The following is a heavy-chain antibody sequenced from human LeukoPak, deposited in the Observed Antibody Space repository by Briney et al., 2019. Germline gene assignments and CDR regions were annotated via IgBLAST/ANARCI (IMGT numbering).Heavy chain of an antibody. CDR3: ARVLSGSSWYQGWFDP. D-gene: IGHD6-13*01. V-gene: IGHV1-18*01. J-gene: IGHJ5*02. CDR1: GYTFTSYG. Sequence: ASVKVSCKASGYTFTSYGISWVRQAPGQGLEWMGWISAYNGNTNYAQKLQGRVTMTTDTSTSTAYMELRSLRSDDTAVYYCARVLSGSSWYQGWFDPWGQGTLVTVSS. CDR2: ISAYNGNT.